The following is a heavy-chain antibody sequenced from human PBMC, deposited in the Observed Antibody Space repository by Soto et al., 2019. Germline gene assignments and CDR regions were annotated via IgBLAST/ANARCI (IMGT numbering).Heavy chain of an antibody. J-gene: IGHJ6*02. CDR2: KNPNSGDT. V-gene: IGHV1-8*01. CDR3: ARVNYYGSGSYEDFFYYYGLDV. D-gene: IGHD3-10*01. Sequence: QVQLVQSGAEVKKPGASVKVSGKASGYTFSTYDINWVRQAPGQGLEWMGWKNPNSGDTGYAQKFLGRVIMNRDSSIRTVYMELSSLSSEDTAVYYCARVNYYGSGSYEDFFYYYGLDVWGQGTTVTVSS. CDR1: GYTFSTYD.